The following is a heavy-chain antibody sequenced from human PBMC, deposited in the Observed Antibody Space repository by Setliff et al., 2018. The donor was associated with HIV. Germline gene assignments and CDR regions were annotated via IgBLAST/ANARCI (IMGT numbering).Heavy chain of an antibody. D-gene: IGHD3-10*01. CDR3: ARKLRPGHGVDV. V-gene: IGHV3-7*01. CDR1: GFMFNIYE. Sequence: GGSLRLSCAASGFMFNIYEMNWVRQAPGKGLEWVANIGQDGSEKNYVDSVKGRFTISRDNAKNSMDLQMNSLRAEDTAIYYCARKLRPGHGVDVWGQGTTVTVSS. CDR2: IGQDGSEK. J-gene: IGHJ6*02.